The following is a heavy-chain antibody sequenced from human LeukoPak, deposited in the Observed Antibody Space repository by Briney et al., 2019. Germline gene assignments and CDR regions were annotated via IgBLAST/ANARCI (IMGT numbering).Heavy chain of an antibody. D-gene: IGHD1-26*01. V-gene: IGHV3-64D*06. CDR1: GFTITSYA. CDR2: LSSNGEIK. CDR3: VKTYSGTYYDF. Sequence: GLSLRLSCSASGFTITSYAMHWVRRAPGKGLEYVSALSSNGEIKFYADSVKGRFTISRDSSKNTLDLQMSSLRAEDTALYYCVKTYSGTYYDFWGQGTLVTVSS. J-gene: IGHJ4*02.